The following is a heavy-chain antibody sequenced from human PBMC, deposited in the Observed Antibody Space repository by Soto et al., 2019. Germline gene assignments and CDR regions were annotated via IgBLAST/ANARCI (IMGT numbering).Heavy chain of an antibody. D-gene: IGHD4-17*01. CDR3: ARAPDYSDYAYFQY. V-gene: IGHV1-46*01. CDR2: INPNGGST. CDR1: GYTFTSYA. Sequence: ASVKVSCKASGYTFTSYAMHWVRQAPGQGLEWMGIINPNGGSTGYAQKFQGRVTMTRDMSTGTVYMDLTSLTSEDTAVYYCARAPDYSDYAYFQYWGQGTPVTVS. J-gene: IGHJ1*01.